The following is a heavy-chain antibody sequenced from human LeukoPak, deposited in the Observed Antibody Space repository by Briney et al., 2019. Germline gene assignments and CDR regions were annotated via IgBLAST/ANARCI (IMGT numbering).Heavy chain of an antibody. V-gene: IGHV1-2*02. CDR1: GYTFTGYY. J-gene: IGHJ6*02. D-gene: IGHD2-15*01. Sequence: ASVKVSCKASGYTFTGYYMHWVRQAPGQGLEWMGWINPNSGGTNYAQKFQGRVTMTRDTSISTPYMELSSLRSDDTAVYYCARAHRHMGVAATRPYDMDVWGQGTTVTVSS. CDR3: ARAHRHMGVAATRPYDMDV. CDR2: INPNSGGT.